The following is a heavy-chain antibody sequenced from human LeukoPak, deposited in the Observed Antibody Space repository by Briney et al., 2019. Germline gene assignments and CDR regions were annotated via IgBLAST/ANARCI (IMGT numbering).Heavy chain of an antibody. V-gene: IGHV4-39*07. CDR3: ARVDEQMGWELTDYYYLDV. CDR2: IYYSGST. Sequence: SETLSLTCTVSGGSISSSSYYWGWIRQPPGKGLEWIGSIYYSGSTYYNPSLKSRVTISVDTSKNQFSLKLSSVTAADTAVYYCARVDEQMGWELTDYYYLDVWGKGTTVTISS. CDR1: GGSISSSSYY. D-gene: IGHD1-26*01. J-gene: IGHJ6*03.